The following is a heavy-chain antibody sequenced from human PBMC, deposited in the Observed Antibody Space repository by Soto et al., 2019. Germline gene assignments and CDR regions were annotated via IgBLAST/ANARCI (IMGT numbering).Heavy chain of an antibody. D-gene: IGHD3-16*02. V-gene: IGHV4-59*01. J-gene: IGHJ4*02. CDR3: ARDRTVIVRGQTVRGVFDS. CDR2: IPKSGSA. Sequence: SETLSLTCTVSGDSISSNQWGWIRQPPGKGLEWIGYIPKSGSANHNPSLKSRVTMSIDMAKNQFSLKLSSMTAADTGVYYCARDRTVIVRGQTVRGVFDSWGQGTPVTVSS. CDR1: GDSISSNQ.